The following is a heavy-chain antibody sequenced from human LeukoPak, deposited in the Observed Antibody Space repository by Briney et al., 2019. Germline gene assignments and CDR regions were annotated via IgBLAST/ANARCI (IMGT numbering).Heavy chain of an antibody. CDR1: GFTISSNY. CDR2: IYSGGSR. Sequence: GGSLRLSCVASGFTISSNYMSWVRRAPGKGLEWVSVIYSGGSRFYADSVKGRFSISRDNSKNTPYLQMSSLRAEDTAVYYCARDGYFDLWGRGTLVTVSS. CDR3: ARDGYFDL. V-gene: IGHV3-53*01. J-gene: IGHJ2*01.